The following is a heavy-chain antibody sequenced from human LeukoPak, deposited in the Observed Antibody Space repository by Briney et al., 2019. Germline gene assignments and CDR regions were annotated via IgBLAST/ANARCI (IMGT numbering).Heavy chain of an antibody. CDR2: MNPNSGNA. CDR3: ARGSSGYSSSWYFSAKNYYYYMDV. V-gene: IGHV1-8*01. D-gene: IGHD6-13*01. CDR1: GYTFTSYD. Sequence: ASVKVSCKASGYTFTSYDINWVRQATGQGLEWMGWMNPNSGNAGYAQKFQGRVTMTRNTSISTAYMELSSLRSEDTAVYYCARGSSGYSSSWYFSAKNYYYYMDVWGKGTTVTVSS. J-gene: IGHJ6*03.